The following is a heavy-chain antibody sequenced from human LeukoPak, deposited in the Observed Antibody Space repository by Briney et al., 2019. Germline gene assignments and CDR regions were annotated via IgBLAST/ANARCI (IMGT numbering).Heavy chain of an antibody. CDR1: GGSISSYY. CDR2: IYYSGST. Sequence: NRSETLSLTCTVSGGSISSYYWSWIRQPPGKGLEWIGYIYYSGSTNYNPSLKSRVTISVDTSKNQFSLKLSSVTAADTAVYYCARAPPASPFDYWGQGTLVTVSS. V-gene: IGHV4-59*01. CDR3: ARAPPASPFDY. J-gene: IGHJ4*02.